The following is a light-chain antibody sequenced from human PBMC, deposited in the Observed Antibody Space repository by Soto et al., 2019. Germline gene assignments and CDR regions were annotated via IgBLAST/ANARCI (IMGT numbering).Light chain of an antibody. Sequence: ALTQPASVSGSPGQSITISCTGTSSDVGGYNYVSWYQQYPGKAPKVMIFDVSNRPSGVSDRFSGSKSGNTAFLTISGLQAEDEADYYCSSYTSSSTRLFGGGTKVTVL. J-gene: IGLJ3*02. V-gene: IGLV2-14*01. CDR1: SSDVGGYNY. CDR3: SSYTSSSTRL. CDR2: DVS.